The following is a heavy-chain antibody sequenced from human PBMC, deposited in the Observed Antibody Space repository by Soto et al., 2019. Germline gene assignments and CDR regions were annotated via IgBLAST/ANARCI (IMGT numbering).Heavy chain of an antibody. Sequence: ASVKVSCKVSGYTLTELSMHWVRQAPGKGLEWMGGFDPEDGETIYAQKFQGRVTITRDTSASTAYMELSSLRSEDTAVYYCARDRAYCGGDCYYYYYYGMDVWGQGATVTVSS. CDR2: FDPEDGET. CDR3: ARDRAYCGGDCYYYYYYGMDV. V-gene: IGHV1-24*01. D-gene: IGHD2-21*02. CDR1: GYTLTELS. J-gene: IGHJ6*02.